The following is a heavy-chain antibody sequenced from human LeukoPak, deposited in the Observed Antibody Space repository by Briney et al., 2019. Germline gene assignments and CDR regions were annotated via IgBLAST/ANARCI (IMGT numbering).Heavy chain of an antibody. CDR3: ARPYYSSAWYGDAFDV. D-gene: IGHD6-19*01. CDR1: GFTFSNYG. V-gene: IGHV3-33*01. Sequence: PGGSLRLSCAASGFTFSNYGMHWVRQAPGKGLEWVAVIWYDGSSIYYAESVQGRFTVSRDNSKNTLYLQMNSLRAEDTAMYYCARPYYSSAWYGDAFDVWGQGTMVTVSS. CDR2: IWYDGSSI. J-gene: IGHJ3*01.